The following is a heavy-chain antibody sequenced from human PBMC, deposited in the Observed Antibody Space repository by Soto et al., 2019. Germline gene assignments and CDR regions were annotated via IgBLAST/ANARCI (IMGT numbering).Heavy chain of an antibody. CDR3: ARDYYYGSGSENWFDP. D-gene: IGHD3-10*01. CDR1: GGSISSGGYY. Sequence: TLSLTCTVSGGSISSGGYYWSWIRQHPGKGLEWIGYIYYSGSTYYNPSLKSRVTISVDTSKNQFSLKLSSVTAADTAVYYCARDYYYGSGSENWFDPWGQGTLVTVSS. J-gene: IGHJ5*02. CDR2: IYYSGST. V-gene: IGHV4-31*03.